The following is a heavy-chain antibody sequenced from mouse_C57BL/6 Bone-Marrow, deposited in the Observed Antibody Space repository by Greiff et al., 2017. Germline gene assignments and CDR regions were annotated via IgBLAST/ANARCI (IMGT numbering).Heavy chain of an antibody. CDR2: ISGGGGNT. V-gene: IGHV5-9*01. D-gene: IGHD1-1*01. J-gene: IGHJ2*01. CDR3: AGRDYYGSSSYFDY. CDR1: GFTFSSYT. Sequence: EVNVVESGGGLVKPGGSLKLSCAASGFTFSSYTMSWVRQTPEKRLAWVATISGGGGNTYYPDSVKGRFTISRDNATTTLYLLMSSLRSEDTALYYCAGRDYYGSSSYFDYWGQGTTLTVSS.